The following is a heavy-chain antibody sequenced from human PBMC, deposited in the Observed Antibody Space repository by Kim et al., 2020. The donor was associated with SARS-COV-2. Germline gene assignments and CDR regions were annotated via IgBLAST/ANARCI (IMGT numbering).Heavy chain of an antibody. V-gene: IGHV3-7*01. CDR3: ARLEFITGNRGFDV. Sequence: GGSLRLSCAASGFTFSYYWMSWVRQAPGKGLEWVANIKQDGSIKYYVDSVRGRFTISRDNAKNSLYLQINSLRAEDTAVYYCARLEFITGNRGFDVWGQGTMVTVSS. D-gene: IGHD3-10*01. J-gene: IGHJ3*01. CDR1: GFTFSYYW. CDR2: IKQDGSIK.